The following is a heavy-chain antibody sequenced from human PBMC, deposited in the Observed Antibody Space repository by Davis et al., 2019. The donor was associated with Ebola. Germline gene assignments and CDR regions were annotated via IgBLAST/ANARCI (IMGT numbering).Heavy chain of an antibody. CDR3: ARETDSSGYYNLDY. J-gene: IGHJ4*02. V-gene: IGHV1-18*04. CDR1: GYTFTNYG. Sequence: AASVKVSCKASGYTFTNYGITWVRQAPGQGLEWMGWINPHNGNTNYAQNVQGRVIMTSDTATTTAYMEVGSLRSDDTAVYYCARETDSSGYYNLDYWGQGTLVTVSS. D-gene: IGHD3-22*01. CDR2: INPHNGNT.